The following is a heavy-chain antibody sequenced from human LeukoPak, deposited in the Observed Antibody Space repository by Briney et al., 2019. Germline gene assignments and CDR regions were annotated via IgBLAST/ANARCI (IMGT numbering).Heavy chain of an antibody. Sequence: ASVKVSCKASGYTFTSYDTNWVRQATGQGLEWMGWMNPNSGNTGYAQKFQGRVTMTRNTSISTAYMELSSLRSEDTAVYYCARGQKYYDILTGYYDFDYWGQGTLVTVSS. CDR1: GYTFTSYD. CDR2: MNPNSGNT. V-gene: IGHV1-8*01. D-gene: IGHD3-9*01. J-gene: IGHJ4*02. CDR3: ARGQKYYDILTGYYDFDY.